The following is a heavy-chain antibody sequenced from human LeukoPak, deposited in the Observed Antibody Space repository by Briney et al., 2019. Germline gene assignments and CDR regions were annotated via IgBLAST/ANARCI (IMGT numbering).Heavy chain of an antibody. J-gene: IGHJ4*02. Sequence: GGSLRLSCAASGFTFSTYGMHWVRQAPGKGLEWVAFIRYDGSEKYSTDSVKGRFTISRDNSKNTLYLRMNSLTAEDTAVYYCAKDRIYHYFDYWGQGTLVTVSS. D-gene: IGHD2/OR15-2a*01. CDR2: IRYDGSEK. V-gene: IGHV3-30*02. CDR3: AKDRIYHYFDY. CDR1: GFTFSTYG.